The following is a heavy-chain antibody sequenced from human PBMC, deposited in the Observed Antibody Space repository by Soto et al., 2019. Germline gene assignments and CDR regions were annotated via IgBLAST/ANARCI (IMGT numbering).Heavy chain of an antibody. CDR2: VYYRGRS. CDR1: GGSVTNSSYY. J-gene: IGHJ4*02. V-gene: IGHV4-39*01. D-gene: IGHD4-17*01. Sequence: SETLSLTCTVSGGSVTNSSYYWGWIRQSPGKGLEWIGSVYYRGRSYSKSSVKSRVTISVDTSKNRFSLSLNSVTASDTAVYFCVSQRTTVPTQAYFDYWGPGALVT. CDR3: VSQRTTVPTQAYFDY.